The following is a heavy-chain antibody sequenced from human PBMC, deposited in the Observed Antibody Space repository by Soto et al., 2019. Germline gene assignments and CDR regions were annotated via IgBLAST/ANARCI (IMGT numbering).Heavy chain of an antibody. Sequence: GGSLRLSCAASGFSFSLFWMSWVRQTPGKGLEWVANINEDGSEKFFADSVKGRFTISRDNAKNSLSLQMDSLTADDTAVYYCARTGWPQSSYYFDYWGQGTLVTVSS. V-gene: IGHV3-7*03. CDR2: INEDGSEK. CDR1: GFSFSLFW. J-gene: IGHJ4*02. D-gene: IGHD3-16*01. CDR3: ARTGWPQSSYYFDY.